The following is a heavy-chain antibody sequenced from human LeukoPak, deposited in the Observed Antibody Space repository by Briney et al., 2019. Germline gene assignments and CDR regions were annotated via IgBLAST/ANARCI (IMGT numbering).Heavy chain of an antibody. V-gene: IGHV1-69*13. Sequence: ASVKVSCKASGGTFSSYAISWVRQAPGQGLGWMGGIIPIFGTANYAQKFQGRVTITADESASTAYMELSSLRSEDTAVYYCAREEISGWRGPFDYWGQGTLVTVSS. CDR1: GGTFSSYA. D-gene: IGHD6-19*01. CDR2: IIPIFGTA. CDR3: AREEISGWRGPFDY. J-gene: IGHJ4*02.